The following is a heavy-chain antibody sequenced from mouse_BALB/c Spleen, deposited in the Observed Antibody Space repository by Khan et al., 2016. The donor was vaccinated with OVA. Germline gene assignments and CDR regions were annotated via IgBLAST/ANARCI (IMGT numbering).Heavy chain of an antibody. V-gene: IGHV9-3-1*01. CDR3: ARSNSYWYFDV. J-gene: IGHJ1*01. CDR2: INTYTGEP. D-gene: IGHD4-1*02. CDR1: GYTFTNYG. Sequence: QIQLVQSGPELKKPGETVKISCKASGYTFTNYGMNWVKQAPGKGLKWMGWINTYTGEPTYADDFKGRSAFSLETSASTAYLQIKNLKSEDTATXFLARSNSYWYFDVWGAGTTVTVSS.